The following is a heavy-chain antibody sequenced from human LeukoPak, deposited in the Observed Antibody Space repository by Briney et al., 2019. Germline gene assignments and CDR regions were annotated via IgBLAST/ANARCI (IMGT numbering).Heavy chain of an antibody. CDR2: INPSAGST. V-gene: IGHV1-46*01. Sequence: ASVKVSCKASGYTFINYYMHWVRQAHGQGLEWMGIINPSAGSTTYAQNFQGRVTMTRDTSTNTVYMELNSLRSDDTAVYYCARQRDSNWFDPWGQGTLVTVSS. CDR1: GYTFINYY. CDR3: ARQRDSNWFDP. J-gene: IGHJ5*02. D-gene: IGHD4-11*01.